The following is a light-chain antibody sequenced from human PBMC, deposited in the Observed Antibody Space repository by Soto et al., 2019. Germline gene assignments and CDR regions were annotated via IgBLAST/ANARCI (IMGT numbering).Light chain of an antibody. CDR3: QQYGSSPKT. CDR1: QSVSSY. J-gene: IGKJ1*01. CDR2: GAS. V-gene: IGKV3-20*01. Sequence: EIVLTQSPATLSLSPGERATLSCRASQSVSSYLTWYHQKPGQAPRLLIYGASSRATGIPDRFSGSGSGTDFTLTISRLEPEDFAVYYCQQYGSSPKTFGQGTKVDIK.